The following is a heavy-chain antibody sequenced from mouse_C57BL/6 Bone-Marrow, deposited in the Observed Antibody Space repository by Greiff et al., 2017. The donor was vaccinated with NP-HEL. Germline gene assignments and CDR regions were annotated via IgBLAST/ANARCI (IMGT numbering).Heavy chain of an antibody. J-gene: IGHJ3*01. CDR2: IYPGGGYT. CDR1: GYTFTNYW. V-gene: IGHV1-63*01. CDR3: ARSTYGAWFAY. D-gene: IGHD1-1*01. Sequence: VKLMESGAELVRPGTSVKMSCKASGYTFTNYWIGWAKQRPGHGLEWIGDIYPGGGYTNYNEKFKGKATLTADKSSSTAYMQFSSLTSEDSAIYYCARSTYGAWFAYWGQGTLVTVSA.